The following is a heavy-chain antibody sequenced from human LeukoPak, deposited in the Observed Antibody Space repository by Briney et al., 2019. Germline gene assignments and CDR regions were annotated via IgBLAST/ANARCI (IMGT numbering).Heavy chain of an antibody. J-gene: IGHJ4*02. D-gene: IGHD3-22*01. CDR1: GLTVSSNY. V-gene: IGHV3-53*05. Sequence: PGGCLRLACAVPGLTVSSNYMSSVRQAPGRGLGWVPVIYSGGSTYYADSGKGRFTISRDNCKTTLYLPMISLRAQDTAGYYFASAGYHHSSRYYLDYWGQGTLVTVPS. CDR3: ASAGYHHSSRYYLDY. CDR2: IYSGGST.